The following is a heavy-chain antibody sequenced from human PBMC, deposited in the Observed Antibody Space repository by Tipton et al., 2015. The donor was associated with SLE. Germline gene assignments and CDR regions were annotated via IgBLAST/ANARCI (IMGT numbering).Heavy chain of an antibody. CDR2: IYYSGST. D-gene: IGHD1-26*01. J-gene: IGHJ1*01. CDR1: GGSISSYY. V-gene: IGHV4-59*01. Sequence: TLSLTCTVSGGSISSYYWSWIRQPPGKGLEWIGYIYYSGSTSYNPSLKSRVTISVDTSKNQFSLKLSSVTAADTAVYYCARYGTYDGSRYFQHWGQGTLVTVSS. CDR3: ARYGTYDGSRYFQH.